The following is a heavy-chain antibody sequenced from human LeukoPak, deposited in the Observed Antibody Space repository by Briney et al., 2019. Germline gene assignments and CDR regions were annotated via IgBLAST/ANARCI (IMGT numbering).Heavy chain of an antibody. CDR3: AKAPRFSTNAFDI. Sequence: GGALRLSCAASGFTFCSYAMSWVRQAPGKGVGWGSAISGSGGSTYYADSVKGRFTISRDNSKNTLYLQMNSLRAEDTAVYYCAKAPRFSTNAFDIWGQGTMVTVSS. J-gene: IGHJ3*02. CDR2: ISGSGGST. CDR1: GFTFCSYA. V-gene: IGHV3-23*01. D-gene: IGHD1-26*01.